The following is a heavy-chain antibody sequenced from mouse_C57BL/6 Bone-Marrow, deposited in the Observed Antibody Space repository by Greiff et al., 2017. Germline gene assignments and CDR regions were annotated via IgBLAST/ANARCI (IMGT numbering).Heavy chain of an antibody. J-gene: IGHJ4*01. CDR1: GYTFTSYW. Sequence: QVQLKQPGAELVKPGASVKLSCKASGYTFTSYWMHWVKQRPGQGLEWIGMIHPNSGSTNYNEKFKSKATLTVDKSSSTAYMQLSSLTSEDSAVYYCARSYGSSLYYAMDYWGQGTSVTVSS. V-gene: IGHV1-64*01. CDR2: IHPNSGST. CDR3: ARSYGSSLYYAMDY. D-gene: IGHD1-1*01.